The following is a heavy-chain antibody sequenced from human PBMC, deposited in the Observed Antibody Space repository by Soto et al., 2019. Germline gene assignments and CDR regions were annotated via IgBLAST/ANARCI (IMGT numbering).Heavy chain of an antibody. Sequence: QVQLVQSGAEVKKPGASVKVSCKASGYTFSSYGISWVRQAPGQGLEWMGWIRANNGNTNYAQKVQGRVSMTTDTSTRTAYMELRGLRSDDTAMYYCPRGGPGAPFDYWGQGTPVTVSS. J-gene: IGHJ4*02. CDR2: IRANNGNT. D-gene: IGHD1-26*01. V-gene: IGHV1-18*01. CDR3: PRGGPGAPFDY. CDR1: GYTFSSYG.